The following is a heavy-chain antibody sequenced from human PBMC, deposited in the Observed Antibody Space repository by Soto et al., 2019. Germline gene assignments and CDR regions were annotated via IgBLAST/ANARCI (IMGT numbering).Heavy chain of an antibody. CDR3: ARESEDLTSNFDY. V-gene: IGHV3-21*06. J-gene: IGHJ4*02. Sequence: GSLRLSCAASGFTFTRYSMNWVRQAPGKGLEWVSSISSTTHYIYYADSMRGRFTISRDNAKNAVYLEMNSLRAEDTAVYYCARESEDLTSNFDYWGQGTLVTVSS. CDR1: GFTFTRYS. CDR2: ISSTTHYI.